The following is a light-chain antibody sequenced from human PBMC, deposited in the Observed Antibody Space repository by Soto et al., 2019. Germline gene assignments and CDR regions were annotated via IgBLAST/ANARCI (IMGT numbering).Light chain of an antibody. Sequence: EMVMTQSPATLSVSPGERATLSCRASQSVSSNLAWYKQKPGQAPRVLIYGASTRATDVPARFSGSGSGTEFTLTISSLQSEDFAICYCQQYSNWLITFGQGTRRDIK. V-gene: IGKV3-15*01. J-gene: IGKJ5*01. CDR1: QSVSSN. CDR2: GAS. CDR3: QQYSNWLIT.